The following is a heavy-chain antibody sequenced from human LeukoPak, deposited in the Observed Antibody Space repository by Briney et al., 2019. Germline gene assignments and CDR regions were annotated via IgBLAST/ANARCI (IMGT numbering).Heavy chain of an antibody. V-gene: IGHV3-30-3*01. CDR2: ISYDGSNK. D-gene: IGHD3-16*01. Sequence: GGSLRLSCAASGFTFSSYAMHWVRQAPGKGLEWVAVISYDGSNKYYADSVKGRFTISRDNSKNTLYLQMNSLRAEDTAVYYCARELLIALRGGFRWGQGTLVTVSS. J-gene: IGHJ4*02. CDR3: ARELLIALRGGFR. CDR1: GFTFSSYA.